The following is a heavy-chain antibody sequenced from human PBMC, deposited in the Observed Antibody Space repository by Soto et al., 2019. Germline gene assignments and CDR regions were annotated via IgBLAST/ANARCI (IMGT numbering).Heavy chain of an antibody. D-gene: IGHD5-18*01. V-gene: IGHV1-69*06. Sequence: QVQLVQSGAEVKKPGSSVKVSCKASGGTFSSYAISWVRQAPGQGLEWMGGIIPIFGTANYAQKFQGRVTITADKSTSTDYMELSSLRSEDTAVYYCARRGYSYPYYYYGMDVWGQGTTVTVSS. CDR3: ARRGYSYPYYYYGMDV. CDR1: GGTFSSYA. CDR2: IIPIFGTA. J-gene: IGHJ6*02.